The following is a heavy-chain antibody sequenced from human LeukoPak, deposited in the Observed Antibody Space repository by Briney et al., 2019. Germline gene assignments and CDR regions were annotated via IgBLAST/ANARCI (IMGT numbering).Heavy chain of an antibody. D-gene: IGHD5-24*01. CDR2: IRSKANSYAT. V-gene: IGHV3-73*01. CDR3: TRVDGYNRSPTFDI. J-gene: IGHJ3*02. CDR1: GFTFSGSA. Sequence: SGGSLRLSCAASGFTFSGSAMHWVRQASGKGLEWVGRIRSKANSYATAYAASVKGRFTISRDDSKNTAYLQMNSLKTEDTAVYYCTRVDGYNRSPTFDIWGQGTMVTVSS.